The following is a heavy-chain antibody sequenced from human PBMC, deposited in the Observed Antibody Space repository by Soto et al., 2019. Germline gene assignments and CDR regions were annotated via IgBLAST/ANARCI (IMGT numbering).Heavy chain of an antibody. CDR2: ITYDGSNK. V-gene: IGHV3-30-3*01. CDR1: GFTFSSYA. D-gene: IGHD1-26*01. J-gene: IGHJ4*02. Sequence: QVQLVESGGGVVQPGRSLRLSCAASGFTFSSYAMNWVRQAPGKGLEWVADITYDGSNKYYADSVKGRFTISRDNSKNTLYLQMNSLRADDTAVYYCAREGYSGSNPFDYWGQGTLVTVSS. CDR3: AREGYSGSNPFDY.